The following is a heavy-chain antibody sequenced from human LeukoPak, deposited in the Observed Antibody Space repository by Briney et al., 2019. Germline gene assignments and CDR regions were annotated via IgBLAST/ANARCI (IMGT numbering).Heavy chain of an antibody. V-gene: IGHV4-34*01. Sequence: PSETLSLTCAVYGGSFSGYYWSWIRQPRGKGLEWIGYIYHSGITYYNPSLKSRVTISVDRSKNQFSLKLSSVTAADTAVYYCARTGADSSGYYHDYWGQGTLVTVSS. D-gene: IGHD3-22*01. CDR3: ARTGADSSGYYHDY. J-gene: IGHJ4*02. CDR2: IYHSGIT. CDR1: GGSFSGYY.